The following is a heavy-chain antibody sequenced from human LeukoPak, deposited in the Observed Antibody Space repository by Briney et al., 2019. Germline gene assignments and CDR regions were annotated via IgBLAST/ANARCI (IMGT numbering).Heavy chain of an antibody. Sequence: ASVKVSCKASGYTFTSYHMHWVRHAPGQGLEWMGIINPSGGSTSYAQKFQGRVTMTRDTSTSTVYMELSSLRSEDAAVYYCARASVIEQHLSPFHYWGQGTLVTVSS. V-gene: IGHV1-46*03. CDR3: ARASVIEQHLSPFHY. J-gene: IGHJ4*02. D-gene: IGHD6-13*01. CDR1: GYTFTSYH. CDR2: INPSGGST.